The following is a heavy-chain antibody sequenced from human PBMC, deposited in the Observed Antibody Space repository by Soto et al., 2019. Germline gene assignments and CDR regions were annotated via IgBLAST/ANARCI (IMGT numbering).Heavy chain of an antibody. D-gene: IGHD3-22*01. V-gene: IGHV1-46*02. CDR1: GYTFNIYY. CDR2: INPSGGST. Sequence: GASLKVSCKASGYTFNIYYIHWVRQAPGQGLEWMGTINPSGGSTSYAQKFQGRVTMTRDTSTSTVYMELSSLRSEDTAVYYCARDRDYYDSSGFYGGFDIWGQGTVVTVS. J-gene: IGHJ3*02. CDR3: ARDRDYYDSSGFYGGFDI.